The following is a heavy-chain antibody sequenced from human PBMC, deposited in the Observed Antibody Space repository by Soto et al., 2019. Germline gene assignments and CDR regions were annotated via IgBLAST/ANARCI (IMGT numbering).Heavy chain of an antibody. J-gene: IGHJ3*01. CDR3: ARGHQYGGNSDAFEF. CDR2: IIPFFSSV. D-gene: IGHD2-21*02. CDR1: GLTFSSST. V-gene: IGHV1-69*13. Sequence: SVKVSCKASGLTFSSSTLTWVRQVPGQGPEWMGGIIPFFSSVNYAQKFQDRVTITADVSTSTTYMELRSLRSEDTAVYYCARGHQYGGNSDAFEFWGQGTVVTVSS.